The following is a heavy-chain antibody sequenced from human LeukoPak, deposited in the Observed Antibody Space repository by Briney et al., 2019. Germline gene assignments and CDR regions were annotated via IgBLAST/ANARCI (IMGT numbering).Heavy chain of an antibody. J-gene: IGHJ3*02. V-gene: IGHV6-1*01. Sequence: SQTLSLTCAISGDSVSSNSAAWSWDRHSPSRGLEWLGRTYYRSKWYNDYAVSVKSRITINPDTSKNQFSLQLNSVTPEDTAVYYCARDPSIAAAGISDAFDIWGQGTMVTVSS. CDR1: GDSVSSNSAA. D-gene: IGHD6-13*01. CDR2: TYYRSKWYN. CDR3: ARDPSIAAAGISDAFDI.